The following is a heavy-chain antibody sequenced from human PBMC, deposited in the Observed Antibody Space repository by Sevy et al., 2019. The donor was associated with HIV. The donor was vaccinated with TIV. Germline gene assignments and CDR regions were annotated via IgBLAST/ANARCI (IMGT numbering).Heavy chain of an antibody. V-gene: IGHV4-34*01. CDR2: INHSGST. J-gene: IGHJ4*02. Sequence: SETLSLTCAVYGGSFSGYYWSWIRQPPGKGLEWIGEINHSGSTNYNPSLKSRVTISVDTSKNQFSLKLSSVTAAATAVYYCARAAHHDGSGSYPDYWGQGTLVTVSS. CDR3: ARAAHHDGSGSYPDY. CDR1: GGSFSGYY. D-gene: IGHD3-10*01.